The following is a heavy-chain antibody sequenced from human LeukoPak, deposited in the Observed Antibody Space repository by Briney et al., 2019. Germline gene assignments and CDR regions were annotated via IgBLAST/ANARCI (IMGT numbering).Heavy chain of an antibody. J-gene: IGHJ4*02. CDR1: GFTFSTYA. CDR3: AKVNSGYDGMPYFDY. D-gene: IGHD5-12*01. CDR2: ISYDGRQN. V-gene: IGHV3-30*04. Sequence: GGSLRLSCAASGFTFSTYAMNWVRQAPGKGLEWVAVISYDGRQNYYADSVKGRFTISRDNSKNTLYLQMNSLRAEDTAVYYCAKVNSGYDGMPYFDYWGQGTLVTVSS.